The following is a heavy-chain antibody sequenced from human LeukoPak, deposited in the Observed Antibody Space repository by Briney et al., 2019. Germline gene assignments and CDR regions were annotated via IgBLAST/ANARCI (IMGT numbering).Heavy chain of an antibody. CDR2: ISSSSSTI. CDR1: GFTFSSYS. J-gene: IGHJ4*02. V-gene: IGHV3-48*01. CDR3: ARGGYYYGSGTDFDY. D-gene: IGHD3-10*01. Sequence: PGGSLRLSCAASGFTFSSYSMNWVRQAPGKGLEWVSYISSSSSTIYYADSVKGRFTISRDNAKNSLYLQMNSLRAEDTAVYYCARGGYYYGSGTDFDYWGQGTLVTVSS.